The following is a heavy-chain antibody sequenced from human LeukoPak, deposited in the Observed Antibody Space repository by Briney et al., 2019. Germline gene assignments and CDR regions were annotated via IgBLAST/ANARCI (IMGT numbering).Heavy chain of an antibody. CDR3: AKDEYYFDY. CDR1: GFTFSSYG. V-gene: IGHV3-30*02. Sequence: GGSLRLSCAPSGFTFSSYGMHWVRQAPDKGLEWVAFIRYDGSNKYYAASVKGRFTISRDNSNNTLYLQMNSLRAEDTAVYYCAKDEYYFDYWGQGTLVTVSS. J-gene: IGHJ4*02. CDR2: IRYDGSNK.